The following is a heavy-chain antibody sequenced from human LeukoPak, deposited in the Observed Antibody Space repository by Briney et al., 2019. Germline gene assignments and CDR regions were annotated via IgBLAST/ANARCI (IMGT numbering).Heavy chain of an antibody. CDR3: ARLRYDFWSGYHGYYYYYMDV. J-gene: IGHJ6*03. CDR2: IYYSGST. Sequence: SETLSLTCSVSGGSISSSSYYWGWIRQPPGKGLEWIGSIYYSGSTYYNPSLKSRVTISVDTSKNQFSLKLSSVTAADTAVYYCARLRYDFWSGYHGYYYYYMDVWGKGTTVTVSS. D-gene: IGHD3-3*01. V-gene: IGHV4-39*01. CDR1: GGSISSSSYY.